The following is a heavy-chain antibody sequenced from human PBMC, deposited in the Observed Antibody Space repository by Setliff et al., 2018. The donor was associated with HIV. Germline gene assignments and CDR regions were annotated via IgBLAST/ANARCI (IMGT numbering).Heavy chain of an antibody. V-gene: IGHV1-18*01. CDR1: GYTFTSYG. Sequence: VKVSCKASGYTFTSYGISWVRQAPGQGLEWMGWISAYNGNTNYAQKLQGRVTMTTDTSTSTAYMELRSLRSDDTAVYYCARGGFTMIVVGEDAFDIWGQGTMVTVSS. CDR3: ARGGFTMIVVGEDAFDI. J-gene: IGHJ3*02. CDR2: ISAYNGNT. D-gene: IGHD3-22*01.